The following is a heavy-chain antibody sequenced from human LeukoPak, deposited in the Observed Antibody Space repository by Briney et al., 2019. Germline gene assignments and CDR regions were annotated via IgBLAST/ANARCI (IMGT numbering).Heavy chain of an antibody. CDR2: ISYDGSNT. V-gene: IGHV3-30*18. D-gene: IGHD7-27*01. CDR3: AKVWQEMGTRLIDY. Sequence: GGSLRLSCAASGFTFSSYGMHWVRQAPGKGLEWVAVISYDGSNTYYADSVKGRFTISRDNSKNTLYLQMNSLRAEDTAVYYCAKVWQEMGTRLIDYWGQGTLVTVSS. J-gene: IGHJ4*02. CDR1: GFTFSSYG.